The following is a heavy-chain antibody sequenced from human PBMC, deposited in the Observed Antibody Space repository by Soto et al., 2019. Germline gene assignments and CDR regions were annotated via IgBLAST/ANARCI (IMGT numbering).Heavy chain of an antibody. CDR3: AREVVGNTWPGGVDS. J-gene: IGHJ4*02. CDR2: VYPSGST. Sequence: QEQLRESGPGLVKPSETLSLTCSISDDSIGPYYWTWIRQTPRNELQWIGYVYPSGSTKYNSSLKSRVTITVGGSNSQFSLTMSSVTAADTGVYYCAREVVGNTWPGGVDSWGRGTLVVVSS. CDR1: DDSIGPYY. V-gene: IGHV4-59*01.